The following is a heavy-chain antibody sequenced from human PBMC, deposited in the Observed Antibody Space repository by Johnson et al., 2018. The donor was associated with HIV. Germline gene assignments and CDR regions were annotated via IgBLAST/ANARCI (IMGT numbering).Heavy chain of an antibody. V-gene: IGHV3-33*06. D-gene: IGHD2-2*01. Sequence: QVQLVESGGGVVQPGRSLRLSCTASGFTFSSYGMHWVRQAPGKGLEWVAVIWYDGSNKYYADSVKGRFTISRDNSKNTLYLQMNSLRAEDTAVYYCAKVLWEGDAFDIWGQGTMVTVSS. CDR3: AKVLWEGDAFDI. J-gene: IGHJ3*02. CDR1: GFTFSSYG. CDR2: IWYDGSNK.